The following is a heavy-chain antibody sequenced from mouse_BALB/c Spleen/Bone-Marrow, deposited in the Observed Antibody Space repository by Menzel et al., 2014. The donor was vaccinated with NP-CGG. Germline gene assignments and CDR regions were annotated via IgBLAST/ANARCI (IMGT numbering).Heavy chain of an antibody. CDR1: GYTFTDYN. CDR3: ARGGYYGEWFAY. Sequence: EVQLQESGPELVKPGASVKIPCKASGYTFTDYNMDWVKQSHGKSLEWIGDINPKNSDTIYNQKFKGKATLTVDKSSSTAYMELRSLTSEDTAAYYCARGGYYGEWFAYWGQGTLVTVST. J-gene: IGHJ3*01. V-gene: IGHV1-18*01. CDR2: INPKNSDT. D-gene: IGHD2-3*01.